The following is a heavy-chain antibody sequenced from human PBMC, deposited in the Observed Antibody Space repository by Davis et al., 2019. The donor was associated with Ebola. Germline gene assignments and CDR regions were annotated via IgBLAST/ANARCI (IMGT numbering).Heavy chain of an antibody. CDR1: GGSISSSSYY. Sequence: SETLSLTCTVSGGSISSSSYYWGWIRQPPGKGLEWIGSIYHSGGTFYNSSLRSRLTISVDTSKNQFSLKLSSVTAADTAVYYCARDHCSGGSCYVYGMDVWGQGTTVTVSS. CDR2: IYHSGGT. J-gene: IGHJ6*02. CDR3: ARDHCSGGSCYVYGMDV. V-gene: IGHV4-39*07. D-gene: IGHD2-15*01.